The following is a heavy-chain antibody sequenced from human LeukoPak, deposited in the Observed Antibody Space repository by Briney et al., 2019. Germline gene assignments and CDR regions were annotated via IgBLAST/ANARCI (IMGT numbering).Heavy chain of an antibody. CDR2: MKVDGSDI. V-gene: IGHV3-7*01. J-gene: IGHJ3*02. CDR3: ARDGPYSPLTNDAFDI. D-gene: IGHD2-15*01. Sequence: PGGSLRLSCAASGFTFTNDFMTWVRQAPGKGLEWVANMKVDGSDIHYVDSVKGRFTISSDNARNSLYLQMNSLRAEDTAVYYCARDGPYSPLTNDAFDIWGQGTMVTVSS. CDR1: GFTFTNDF.